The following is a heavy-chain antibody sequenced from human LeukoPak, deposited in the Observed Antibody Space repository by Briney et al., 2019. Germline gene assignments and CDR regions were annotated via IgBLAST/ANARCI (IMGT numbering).Heavy chain of an antibody. J-gene: IGHJ5*02. CDR1: GFTFDDYD. V-gene: IGHV3-20*04. CDR3: ARGPSEKSGWWGGWFDP. Sequence: GGSLRLSCAASGFTFDDYDLSWVRQAPGKGLEWVSGINWNGGSTGYADSVKGRFTISRDNAKNSLYLQMNSLRAEDTALYYCARGPSEKSGWWGGWFDPWGQGTLVTVSS. CDR2: INWNGGST. D-gene: IGHD6-19*01.